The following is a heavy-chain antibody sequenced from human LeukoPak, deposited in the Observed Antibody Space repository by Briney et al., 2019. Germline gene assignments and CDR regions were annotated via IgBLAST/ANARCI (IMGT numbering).Heavy chain of an antibody. J-gene: IGHJ6*03. CDR2: IRYDGSNK. CDR3: AKLSSSWFYSNTEDYYYYYMGV. D-gene: IGHD6-13*01. V-gene: IGHV3-30*02. CDR1: GFTLSSYG. Sequence: GGSLRLSCAASGFTLSSYGMHWVRQAPGKGLEWVAFIRYDGSNKYYADSVKGRFTISRDNSKNTLYLQMNSLRAEDTAVYYCAKLSSSWFYSNTEDYYYYYMGVWGKGTTVTVSS.